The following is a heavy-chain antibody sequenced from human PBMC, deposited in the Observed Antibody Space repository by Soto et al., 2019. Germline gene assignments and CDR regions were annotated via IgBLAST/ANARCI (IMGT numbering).Heavy chain of an antibody. J-gene: IGHJ4*02. D-gene: IGHD6-13*01. CDR2: ISYDGSNK. V-gene: IGHV3-30-3*01. Sequence: GGSLRLSFAASGFTFSSYAMHWVRQAPGKGLEWVAVISYDGSNKYYADSVKGRFTISRDNSKNTLYLQMNSLRAEDTAVYYCARDPDSSSWYGKRYFDYWGQGTLVTVSS. CDR1: GFTFSSYA. CDR3: ARDPDSSSWYGKRYFDY.